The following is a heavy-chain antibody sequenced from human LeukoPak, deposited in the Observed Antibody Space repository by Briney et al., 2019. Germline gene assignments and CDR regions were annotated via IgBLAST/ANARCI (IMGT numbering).Heavy chain of an antibody. D-gene: IGHD3-3*01. Sequence: PGGSLRLSCAASGFTVSSNYMSWVRQAPGKGLECVSIIYTGGSTYYADSVKGRFTISRDNSKNTLYLQMNSLRAEDTAVYYCAGEPYFWSGYYDWGQGTLVTVSS. J-gene: IGHJ4*02. CDR2: IYTGGST. CDR1: GFTVSSNY. CDR3: AGEPYFWSGYYD. V-gene: IGHV3-53*01.